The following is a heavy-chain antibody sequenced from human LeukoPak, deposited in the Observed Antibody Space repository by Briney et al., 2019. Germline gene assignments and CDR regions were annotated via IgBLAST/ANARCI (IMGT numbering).Heavy chain of an antibody. D-gene: IGHD6-6*01. V-gene: IGHV4-59*08. J-gene: IGHJ4*02. Sequence: SETLSLTCSVSGGSISSLYWSWIRQPPGKGLEWIGCIYYTGSTNYNPSLKSRVTMFVDMSKNQFSLRLSSVTAADAAVYYCARHRAYSSSSPFDYWGQGTLVTVSS. CDR3: ARHRAYSSSSPFDY. CDR1: GGSISSLY. CDR2: IYYTGST.